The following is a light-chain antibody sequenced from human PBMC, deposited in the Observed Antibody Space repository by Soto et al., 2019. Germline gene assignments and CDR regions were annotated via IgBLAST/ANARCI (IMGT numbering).Light chain of an antibody. J-gene: IGKJ5*01. V-gene: IGKV3-11*01. Sequence: EIVLTQSQATLSFSPGERATLSCRAIQFFARYLAWYRQIPGQAPRLLIYDASNRATGIPDRFSGGGSGTDFTLTISSLEPEDFAVYYCQQRSNLPPTFGQGTRLEIK. CDR1: QFFARY. CDR3: QQRSNLPPT. CDR2: DAS.